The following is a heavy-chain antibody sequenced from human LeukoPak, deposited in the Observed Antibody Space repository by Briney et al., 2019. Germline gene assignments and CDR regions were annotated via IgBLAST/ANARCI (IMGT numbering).Heavy chain of an antibody. D-gene: IGHD3-10*01. Sequence: SETLSLTCTVSGGSISNYYWNWILQSPGKGLECIGYIYTRGNTYYNPSLKRRLSFSVDTSKNQISLHLKSVTAADTAVYYCATFPPRGSETFSGSYLAYYYMDVWGKGTTVAVSS. V-gene: IGHV4-4*09. CDR2: IYTRGNT. CDR1: GGSISNYY. J-gene: IGHJ6*03. CDR3: ATFPPRGSETFSGSYLAYYYMDV.